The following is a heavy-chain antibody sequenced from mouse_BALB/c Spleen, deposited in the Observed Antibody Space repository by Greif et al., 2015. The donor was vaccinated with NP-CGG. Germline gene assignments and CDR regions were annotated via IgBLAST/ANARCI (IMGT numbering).Heavy chain of an antibody. Sequence: VQLQQSGTVLARPGASVKMSCKASGYTFTSYWMHWVKQRPGQGLEWIGAIYPGNSDTSYNQKFKGKARLTAVTSTSTACMELSSLTNEDSAVYYCTKELGPSYWYFDVWGAGTTVTVSS. V-gene: IGHV1-5*01. J-gene: IGHJ1*01. CDR3: TKELGPSYWYFDV. CDR1: GYTFTSYW. CDR2: IYPGNSDT. D-gene: IGHD4-1*01.